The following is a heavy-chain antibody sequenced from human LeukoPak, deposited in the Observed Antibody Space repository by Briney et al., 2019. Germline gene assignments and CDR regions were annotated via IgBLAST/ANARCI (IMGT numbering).Heavy chain of an antibody. CDR1: GFTFSSYA. CDR3: ARSMTKNWYSSPSAFDY. V-gene: IGHV3-30-3*01. Sequence: QPGGSLRLSCAASGFTFSSYAMHWVRQAPGKGLEWVAVISYDGSNKYYADSVKGRFTISRDNSKNTLYLQMNSLRAEDTAVYYCARSMTKNWYSSPSAFDYWGQGTLVTVSS. J-gene: IGHJ4*02. D-gene: IGHD6-13*01. CDR2: ISYDGSNK.